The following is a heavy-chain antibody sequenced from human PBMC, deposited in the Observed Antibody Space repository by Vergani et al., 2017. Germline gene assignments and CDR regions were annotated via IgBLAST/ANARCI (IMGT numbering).Heavy chain of an antibody. V-gene: IGHV3-23*01. CDR3: GRGSDNYN. J-gene: IGHJ4*02. D-gene: IGHD5-24*01. CDR1: GFTFSSHA. Sequence: EVQLLQSEGAVVQPGGSLRLSCVASGFTFSSHAMRWVRQGHGQGLEWVSSIKNTGDSTHYADSVKGRFTISRDNSKNTLYLQMNSLGVEDTAVYYCGRGSDNYNWGQGSMVTVSS. CDR2: IKNTGDST.